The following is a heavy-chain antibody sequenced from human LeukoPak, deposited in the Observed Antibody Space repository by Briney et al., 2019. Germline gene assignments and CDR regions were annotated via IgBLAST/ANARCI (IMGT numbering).Heavy chain of an antibody. CDR3: ARLVVVAATGNDY. Sequence: PSETLSLTCTVSGGSISSGSYYWSWIRQPAGKGLEWIGRIYTSGSTNYNPSLKSRVTISVDTSKNQFSLKLSSVTAADTAVYYCARLVVVAATGNDYWGQGTLVTVSS. J-gene: IGHJ4*02. D-gene: IGHD2-15*01. V-gene: IGHV4-61*02. CDR2: IYTSGST. CDR1: GGSISSGSYY.